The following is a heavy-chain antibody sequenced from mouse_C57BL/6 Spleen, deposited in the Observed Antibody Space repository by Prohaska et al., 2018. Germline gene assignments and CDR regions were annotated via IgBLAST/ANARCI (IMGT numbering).Heavy chain of an antibody. V-gene: IGHV11-2*01. D-gene: IGHD2-13*01. J-gene: IGHJ1*03. CDR2: INSDGSVI. Sequence: EVQLLETGGGLVQPGWSRGLSCEGSGFTFSGFWMSWVRQTPGKTLEWIGDINSDGSVINYAPSIKDRLTIFRDNDKSTLYLQMSNVRSEDTATDFCMRYGDYWYFDVGGTGTTVTVSS. CDR1: GFTFSGFW. CDR3: MRYGDYWYFDV.